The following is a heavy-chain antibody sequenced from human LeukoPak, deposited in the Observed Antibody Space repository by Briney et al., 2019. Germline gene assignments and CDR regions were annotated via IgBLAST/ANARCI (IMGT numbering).Heavy chain of an antibody. Sequence: SETLSLTCTVSGGSISSYYWSWIRQPPGKGLEWIGYIYYSGSTNYNPSLKSRVTISVDTSKNQFSLKLSSVTAADTAVYYCARDRDYGGNSGKFDPWGQGTLVTVSS. V-gene: IGHV4-59*01. CDR1: GGSISSYY. D-gene: IGHD4-23*01. J-gene: IGHJ5*02. CDR3: ARDRDYGGNSGKFDP. CDR2: IYYSGST.